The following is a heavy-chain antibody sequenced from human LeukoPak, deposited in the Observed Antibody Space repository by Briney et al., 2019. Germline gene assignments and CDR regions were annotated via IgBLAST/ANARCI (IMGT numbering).Heavy chain of an antibody. CDR2: ISYDGSNK. CDR1: GFTFSDYY. D-gene: IGHD3-22*01. CDR3: AKVVVSFAIDY. Sequence: TGGSLRLSCAASGFTFSDYYMSWIRQAPGKGLEWVAVISYDGSNKYYADSVKGRFTISRDNSKNTLYLQMNSLRAEDTAVYYCAKVVVSFAIDYWGQGTLVTVSS. V-gene: IGHV3-30*18. J-gene: IGHJ4*02.